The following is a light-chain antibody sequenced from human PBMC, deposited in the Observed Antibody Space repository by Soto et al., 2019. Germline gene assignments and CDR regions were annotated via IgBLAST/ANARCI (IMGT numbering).Light chain of an antibody. CDR3: QQRSNWPPTWT. V-gene: IGKV3-11*01. Sequence: EIVLTQSPATLSLSPGERATLSCRASQSVSTYLAWYQQKPGQAPRLLIYDASKRATGIPVRFSGSGSGTDGTLTITSLEPEDFGVYYCQQRSNWPPTWTFGQGTKVDIK. J-gene: IGKJ1*01. CDR1: QSVSTY. CDR2: DAS.